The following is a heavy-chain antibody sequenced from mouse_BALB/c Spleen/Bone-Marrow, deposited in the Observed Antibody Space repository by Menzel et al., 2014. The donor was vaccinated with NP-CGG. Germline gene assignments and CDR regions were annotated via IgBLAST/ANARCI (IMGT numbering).Heavy chain of an antibody. CDR2: ISSGGGST. D-gene: IGHD1-2*01. Sequence: EVQVVESGGGLVKPGGSLKLSCAASGFAFSSYDMSWVRQTPEKRLEWVAYISSGGGSTYYPDTVKGRFTISRDNAKNTLYLQMSSLKSEDTAMYYCARHYGYGAMDYWGQGPSVPVS. V-gene: IGHV5-12-1*01. J-gene: IGHJ4*01. CDR1: GFAFSSYD. CDR3: ARHYGYGAMDY.